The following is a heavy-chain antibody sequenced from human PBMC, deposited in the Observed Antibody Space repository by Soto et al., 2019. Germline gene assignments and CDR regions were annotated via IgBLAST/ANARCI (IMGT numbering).Heavy chain of an antibody. Sequence: SVKVSCKASGGTFSSYAISWVRQAPGQGLEWMGGIIPIFGTANYAQKFQGRVTITADKSTSTAYMELSSLRSEDTAVYYCARDRRDGSDDAFDIWGQGTMVTV. CDR3: ARDRRDGSDDAFDI. CDR2: IIPIFGTA. V-gene: IGHV1-69*06. J-gene: IGHJ3*02. CDR1: GGTFSSYA. D-gene: IGHD5-12*01.